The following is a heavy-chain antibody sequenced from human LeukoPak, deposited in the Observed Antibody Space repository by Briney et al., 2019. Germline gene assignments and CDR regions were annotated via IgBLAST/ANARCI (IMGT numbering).Heavy chain of an antibody. Sequence: QSGGSLRLSCAASGFTFSDYNMHWVRQAPGKGLEWVANIKQDGSEKYYVDSVKGRFTISRDNAKNSLYPQMNSLRAEDTAVYYCVSPGGGGSWSFDYWGQGTLVTVSS. CDR1: GFTFSDYN. J-gene: IGHJ4*02. D-gene: IGHD2-15*01. V-gene: IGHV3-7*03. CDR2: IKQDGSEK. CDR3: VSPGGGGSWSFDY.